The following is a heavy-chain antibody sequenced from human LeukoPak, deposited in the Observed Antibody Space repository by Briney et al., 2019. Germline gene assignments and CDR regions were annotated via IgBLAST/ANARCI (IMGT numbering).Heavy chain of an antibody. D-gene: IGHD6-25*01. V-gene: IGHV3-48*01. Sequence: GGSLRLSCAASGFTFSSYSMNWVRQAPGKGLEWISYISSIRTIYYADSVKGRFTISRDNGKNSLYLQMNNLRAEDTAVYYCARRGYSSGWNRFDYWGQGTLVTVSS. CDR3: ARRGYSSGWNRFDY. J-gene: IGHJ4*02. CDR2: ISSIRTI. CDR1: GFTFSSYS.